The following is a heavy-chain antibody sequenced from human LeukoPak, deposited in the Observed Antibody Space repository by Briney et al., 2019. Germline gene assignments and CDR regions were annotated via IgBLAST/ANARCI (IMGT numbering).Heavy chain of an antibody. Sequence: GGSLRLSCAASGFSFDDYVMHWVRQAPVKGLEWVSGISWNSGSIGYADSVKGRFTTSRDNAKNSLYLQMNSLRAEDTALYYCSKDSRGSWSRYHGMDVWGQGTTVTVSS. D-gene: IGHD3-10*01. V-gene: IGHV3-9*01. J-gene: IGHJ6*02. CDR2: ISWNSGSI. CDR3: SKDSRGSWSRYHGMDV. CDR1: GFSFDDYV.